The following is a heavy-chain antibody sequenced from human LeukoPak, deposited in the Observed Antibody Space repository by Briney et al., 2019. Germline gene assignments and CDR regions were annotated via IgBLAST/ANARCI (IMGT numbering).Heavy chain of an antibody. D-gene: IGHD6-13*01. Sequence: ASVKVSCKASGGTFSSYPISWVRQAPGQGLEWMGGIIPIFGTANYAQKFQGRVTITTDESTSTAYMELSSLRSEDTAVYYCARGGYTGTASAFDIWGQGTMVTVSS. CDR3: ARGGYTGTASAFDI. J-gene: IGHJ3*02. CDR2: IIPIFGTA. V-gene: IGHV1-69*05. CDR1: GGTFSSYP.